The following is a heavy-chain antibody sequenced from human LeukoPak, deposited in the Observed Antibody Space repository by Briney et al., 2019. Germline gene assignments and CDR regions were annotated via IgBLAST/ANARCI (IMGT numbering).Heavy chain of an antibody. D-gene: IGHD3-10*01. Sequence: SETLSLTCTVSGGSISSYDWSWMRQPPGKGLEWIGEIYYSGSTDYNPSLKSRLTISVDTSKNQFSLKLSSVTAADTAVYYCARVGYYGNYFDYWGQGNLVTVSS. J-gene: IGHJ4*02. CDR3: ARVGYYGNYFDY. V-gene: IGHV4-59*01. CDR1: GGSISSYD. CDR2: IYYSGST.